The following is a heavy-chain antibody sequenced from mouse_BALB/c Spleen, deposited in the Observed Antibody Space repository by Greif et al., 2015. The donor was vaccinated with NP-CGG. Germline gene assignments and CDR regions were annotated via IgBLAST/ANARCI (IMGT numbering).Heavy chain of an antibody. Sequence: EVQLVESGGGLVKLGGSLKLSCAASGFTFSSYYMSWVRQTPEKRLELVAAINSNGGSTYYPDTVKGRFTISRDNAKNTLYLQMSSLKSEDTALYYCARQDDYDAPAWFAYWGQGTLVTVSA. J-gene: IGHJ3*01. CDR2: INSNGGST. V-gene: IGHV5-6-2*01. D-gene: IGHD2-4*01. CDR3: ARQDDYDAPAWFAY. CDR1: GFTFSSYY.